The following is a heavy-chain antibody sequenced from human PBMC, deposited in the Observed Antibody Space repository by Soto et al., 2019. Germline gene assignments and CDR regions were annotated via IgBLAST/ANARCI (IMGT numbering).Heavy chain of an antibody. J-gene: IGHJ4*02. CDR3: AKDWEFDWPNYYFDY. CDR2: ISGDGSST. V-gene: IGHV3-23*01. D-gene: IGHD3-9*01. CDR1: GFTFSSYA. Sequence: GVSLRLSCAASGFTFSSYAMSWVRQAPGKGLEWVSAISGDGSSTYFADSGKGRFAISRDNSKNTLYLQMNSLRAEDTAVYYCAKDWEFDWPNYYFDYWGQGTLVTVSS.